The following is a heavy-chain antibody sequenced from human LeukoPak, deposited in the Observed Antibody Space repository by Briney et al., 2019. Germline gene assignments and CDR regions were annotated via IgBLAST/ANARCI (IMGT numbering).Heavy chain of an antibody. J-gene: IGHJ3*02. D-gene: IGHD6-19*01. Sequence: GGSLRLSCAASGFTFSSYSMNWVRQAPGKGLEWVSSISSSSSYIYYADSVKGRFTISRDNAKNSLYLQMNSLRAEDTAVYYCARVGSRAVAGRLYAFDIWGQGTMVTVSS. CDR2: ISSSSSYI. CDR3: ARVGSRAVAGRLYAFDI. CDR1: GFTFSSYS. V-gene: IGHV3-21*01.